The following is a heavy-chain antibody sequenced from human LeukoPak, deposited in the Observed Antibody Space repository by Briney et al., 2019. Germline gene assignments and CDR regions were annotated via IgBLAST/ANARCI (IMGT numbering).Heavy chain of an antibody. CDR3: VRQADSSGWYYFDY. Sequence: GEALKIPCQGSGYDFTNYWIGWVRQMPGKGLEWMAIIYPDDSDTKYNPSFQGQVTISSDKSISTAYLQWSSLKASDTAIYYCVRQADSSGWYYFDYWGPGTRVTVTS. CDR2: IYPDDSDT. D-gene: IGHD6-19*01. J-gene: IGHJ4*02. CDR1: GYDFTNYW. V-gene: IGHV5-51*01.